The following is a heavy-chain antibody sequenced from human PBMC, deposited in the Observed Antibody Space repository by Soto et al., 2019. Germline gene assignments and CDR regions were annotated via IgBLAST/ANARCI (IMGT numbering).Heavy chain of an antibody. V-gene: IGHV3-9*01. CDR3: AKDISGRGSFYYYYGMDV. CDR2: ISWNSGSI. J-gene: IGHJ6*02. D-gene: IGHD1-26*01. CDR1: GFIFDEYA. Sequence: EEQLVESGGGLVQPGRSLRLSCAASGFIFDEYAMHWVRLPPGKGLEWVSGISWNSGSIGYADSVKARFTISRDNDKKTLYLQMNSLRAEDTALYYCAKDISGRGSFYYYYGMDVWGQGTTVTVSS.